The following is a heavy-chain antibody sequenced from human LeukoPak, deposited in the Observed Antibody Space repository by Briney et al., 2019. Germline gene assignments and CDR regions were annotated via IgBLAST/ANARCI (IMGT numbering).Heavy chain of an antibody. D-gene: IGHD2-2*01. V-gene: IGHV3-48*02. CDR2: ISSSSSTI. CDR1: GFTFSGYS. J-gene: IGHJ4*02. Sequence: PGGSLRLSCAASGFTFSGYSMNWVRQAPGKGLEWVSYISSSSSTIYYADSVKGRFTISRDNAKNSLYLQMNSLRDEDTAVYYCARDRCSSTSCSCNYWGQGTLVTVSS. CDR3: ARDRCSSTSCSCNY.